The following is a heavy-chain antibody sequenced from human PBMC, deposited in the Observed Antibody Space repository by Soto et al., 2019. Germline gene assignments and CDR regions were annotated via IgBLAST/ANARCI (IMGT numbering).Heavy chain of an antibody. CDR2: INHRGST. CDR1: GGCLSDYY. J-gene: IGHJ4*02. Sequence: PSETLSLTFAVYGGCLSDYYCSWMRQPPWKGLEWIGEINHRGSTNYNTSLKSRVTISVDTYKNQFSLKLSSVTAAETAVYYCARGGGRDGYYFDYWGQGTLVTVSS. CDR3: ARGGGRDGYYFDY. V-gene: IGHV4-34*01. D-gene: IGHD2-15*01.